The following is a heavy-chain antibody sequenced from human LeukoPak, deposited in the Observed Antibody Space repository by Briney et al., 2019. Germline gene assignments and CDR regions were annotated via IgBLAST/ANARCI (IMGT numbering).Heavy chain of an antibody. CDR2: INPNSGGT. J-gene: IGHJ6*02. V-gene: IGHV1-2*02. Sequence: ASVKVSCKASGYTFTGYYMHWVRQAPGQGLEWMGWINPNSGGTNYAQKFQGRVTMTRDTSISTAYMELSRLRSDDTAVYYCASFNGVLRYFDWFSPHYYYYGMDVWGQGTTVTVSS. D-gene: IGHD3-9*01. CDR1: GYTFTGYY. CDR3: ASFNGVLRYFDWFSPHYYYYGMDV.